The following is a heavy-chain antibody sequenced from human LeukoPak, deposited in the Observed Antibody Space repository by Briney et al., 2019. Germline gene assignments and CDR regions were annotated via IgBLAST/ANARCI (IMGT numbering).Heavy chain of an antibody. Sequence: PGGSLRLSCAASGFTFSSYGMSWVRQAPGKGLEWVSAISGSGGSTYYADSVKGRFTISRDNSKNTLYLQMNSLRAEDTAVYYCAKSLPLSIAAAPDYWGQGTLVTVSS. CDR1: GFTFSSYG. J-gene: IGHJ4*02. CDR2: ISGSGGST. V-gene: IGHV3-23*01. CDR3: AKSLPLSIAAAPDY. D-gene: IGHD6-6*01.